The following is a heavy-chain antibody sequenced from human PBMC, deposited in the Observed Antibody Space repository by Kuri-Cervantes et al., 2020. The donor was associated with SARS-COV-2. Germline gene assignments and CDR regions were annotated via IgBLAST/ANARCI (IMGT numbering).Heavy chain of an antibody. CDR1: GYTLTELS. CDR3: ARRYYDFWSGYYIYWFDP. Sequence: ASVKVSCKVSGYTLTELSMHWVRQAPGKGLEWMGGFDPEDGETIYAQKFQGRVTMTEDTSTDTAYMELSSLRSEDTAVYYCARRYYDFWSGYYIYWFDPWGQGTLVTVSS. V-gene: IGHV1-24*01. J-gene: IGHJ5*02. D-gene: IGHD3-3*01. CDR2: FDPEDGET.